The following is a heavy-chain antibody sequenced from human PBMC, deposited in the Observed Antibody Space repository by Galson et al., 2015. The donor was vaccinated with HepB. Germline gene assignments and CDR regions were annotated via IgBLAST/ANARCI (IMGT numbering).Heavy chain of an antibody. Sequence: SLRLSCAASGFTFSSYGMHWVRQAPGKGLEWVAVIWYDGSNKYYADSVKGRFTISRDNSKNTLYLQMNSLRAEDTAVYYCARVWEGTISYYMDVWGKGTTVTVSS. CDR3: ARVWEGTISYYMDV. V-gene: IGHV3-33*01. J-gene: IGHJ6*03. CDR1: GFTFSSYG. CDR2: IWYDGSNK. D-gene: IGHD1-1*01.